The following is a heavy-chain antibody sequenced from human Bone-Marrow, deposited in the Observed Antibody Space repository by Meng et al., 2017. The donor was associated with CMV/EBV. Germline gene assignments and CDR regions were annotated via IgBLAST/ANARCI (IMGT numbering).Heavy chain of an antibody. D-gene: IGHD1-26*01. J-gene: IGHJ5*02. CDR1: GYAFTVYH. V-gene: IGHV1-2*02. CDR3: ARGANHPSVPYSGSLQGGHWFDP. CDR2: INPDRGGT. Sequence: ASVKVSCKASGYAFTVYHMHWVRQAPGQGLEWMGWINPDRGGTKYAQKFQGRVTMTRDTSISTAYMELSRLRSDDTAVYYCARGANHPSVPYSGSLQGGHWFDPWGQGTLVAVSS.